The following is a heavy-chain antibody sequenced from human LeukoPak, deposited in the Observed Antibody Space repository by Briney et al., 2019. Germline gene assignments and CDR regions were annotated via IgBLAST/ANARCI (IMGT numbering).Heavy chain of an antibody. CDR3: ARAASGGYYYDSSGYYPLLD. D-gene: IGHD3-22*01. CDR1: GYTFTSYD. CDR2: MNPNSGNT. J-gene: IGHJ4*02. Sequence: ASVKVSCKASGYTFTSYDINWVRQATGQGLEWMGWMNPNSGNTGYAQKFQGRVTMTRNTSISTAYMELSSLRSEDTAVYYCARAASGGYYYDSSGYYPLLDRGQGTLVTVSS. V-gene: IGHV1-8*01.